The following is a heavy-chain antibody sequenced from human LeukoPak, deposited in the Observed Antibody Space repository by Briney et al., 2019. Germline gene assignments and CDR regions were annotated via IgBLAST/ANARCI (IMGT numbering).Heavy chain of an antibody. Sequence: GRSLRLSCAASGFTFDDYAMHWVRQAPGKSLEWVSGISWNSGSIGYADSVKGRFTISRDNAKNSLYLQMNSLRAEDTALYYCAKAQMATMAFDYWGQGTLVTVSS. CDR2: ISWNSGSI. D-gene: IGHD5-24*01. V-gene: IGHV3-9*01. CDR1: GFTFDDYA. CDR3: AKAQMATMAFDY. J-gene: IGHJ4*02.